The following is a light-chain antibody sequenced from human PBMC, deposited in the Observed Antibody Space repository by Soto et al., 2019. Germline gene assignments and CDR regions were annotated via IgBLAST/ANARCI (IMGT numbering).Light chain of an antibody. CDR2: EVS. CDR1: SSDVGGYNY. V-gene: IGLV2-14*01. J-gene: IGLJ1*01. CDR3: SSYTSSSTLV. Sequence: QSVLTQPASVSGSPGQSITISCTGTSSDVGGYNYVCWYQQHRSKATKLMIYEVSNRPSGVSKRFAGSTSGNTASLTISGLQAEDEADYYCSSYTSSSTLVFGTGTKVTV.